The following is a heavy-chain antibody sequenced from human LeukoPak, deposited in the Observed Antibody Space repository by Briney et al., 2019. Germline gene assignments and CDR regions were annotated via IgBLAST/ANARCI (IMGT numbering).Heavy chain of an antibody. D-gene: IGHD3-10*01. CDR1: GGTFSSYA. J-gene: IGHJ4*02. Sequence: ASVKVSCKASGGTFSSYAISWVRQAPGQGLEWMGRINPNSGATNYAQKFQGRVTMTRDTSINTAYMELSSLISDDTAVYYCARVGLYGSGSYLVYWGQGTLVTVSS. CDR3: ARVGLYGSGSYLVY. V-gene: IGHV1-2*02. CDR2: INPNSGAT.